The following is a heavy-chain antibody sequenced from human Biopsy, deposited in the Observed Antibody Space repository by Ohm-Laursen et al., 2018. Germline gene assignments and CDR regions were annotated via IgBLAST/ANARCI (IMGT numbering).Heavy chain of an antibody. CDR2: ISWNSGSV. Sequence: SLRLSCAASGFIFDDYAMNWVRQAPGKGLEWVSGISWNSGSVVYADSVKGRFTISRDNAKNSLYLQMHSLRAEDTAFYYCAKASGYSSGWPIDYWGQGNLVTVSS. J-gene: IGHJ4*02. D-gene: IGHD6-19*01. CDR3: AKASGYSSGWPIDY. V-gene: IGHV3-9*01. CDR1: GFIFDDYA.